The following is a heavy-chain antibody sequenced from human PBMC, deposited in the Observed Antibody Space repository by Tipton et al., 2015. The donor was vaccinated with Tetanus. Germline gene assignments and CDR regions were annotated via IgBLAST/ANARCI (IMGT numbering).Heavy chain of an antibody. D-gene: IGHD1-26*01. V-gene: IGHV4-31*02. Sequence: LRLSCTVSGGSISTGGYYWSWIRQHPGKGLEWIGDIYNSGSTYYNPSLKSRVTISVDTSENHFSLKLNSVTAADTAVYFCARDQARGARGWNYFDYRGQGIQVTVSS. CDR1: GGSISTGGYY. J-gene: IGHJ4*02. CDR2: IYNSGST. CDR3: ARDQARGARGWNYFDY.